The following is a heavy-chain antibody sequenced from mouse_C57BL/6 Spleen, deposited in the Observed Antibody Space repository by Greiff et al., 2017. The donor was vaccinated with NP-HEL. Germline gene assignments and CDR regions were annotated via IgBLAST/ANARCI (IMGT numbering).Heavy chain of an antibody. CDR3: ARHYGSSYWYFDV. J-gene: IGHJ1*03. CDR1: GYTFTSYW. D-gene: IGHD1-1*01. CDR2: IDPSDSYT. Sequence: VQLQQPGAELVMPGASVKLSCKASGYTFTSYWMHWVKQRPGQGLEWIGEIDPSDSYTNYNQKFKGKSTLTADKSSSTAYMQLSSLTSEDSAVYYGARHYGSSYWYFDVWGTGTTVTVSS. V-gene: IGHV1-69*01.